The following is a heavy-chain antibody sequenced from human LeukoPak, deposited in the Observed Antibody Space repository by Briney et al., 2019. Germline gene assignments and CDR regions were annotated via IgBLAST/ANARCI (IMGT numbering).Heavy chain of an antibody. CDR3: ARDGKRDYYDSSGFDY. Sequence: ASVKVSCKASGYTFTSYYMHWVRQAPGQGLEWMGIINPSGGGTSYAQKFQGRVTMTRDTSTSTVYMELSSLRSEDTAVYYCARDGKRDYYDSSGFDYWGQGTLVTVSS. CDR2: INPSGGGT. J-gene: IGHJ4*02. D-gene: IGHD3-22*01. CDR1: GYTFTSYY. V-gene: IGHV1-46*01.